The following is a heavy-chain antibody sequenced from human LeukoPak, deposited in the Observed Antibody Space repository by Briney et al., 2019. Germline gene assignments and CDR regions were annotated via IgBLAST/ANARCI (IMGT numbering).Heavy chain of an antibody. CDR1: GGTFSSYA. CDR3: AREHIGSGYYFDY. CDR2: IIPIFGTA. D-gene: IGHD1-26*01. V-gene: IGHV1-69*06. Sequence: SVKVSCKASGGTFSSYAISWVRQAPGQGLQWMGGIIPIFGTANYAQKFQGRVTITADKSTSTAYMELSSLRSEDTAVYYCAREHIGSGYYFDYWGQGTLVTVSS. J-gene: IGHJ4*02.